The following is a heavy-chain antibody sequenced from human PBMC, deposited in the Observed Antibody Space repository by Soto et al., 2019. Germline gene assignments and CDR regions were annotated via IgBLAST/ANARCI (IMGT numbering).Heavy chain of an antibody. CDR3: ARVCGGDCHYGMDV. J-gene: IGHJ6*02. CDR1: GGSISSGGYY. V-gene: IGHV4-31*03. Sequence: QVQLQESGPGLVKPSQTLSLTCTVSGGSISSGGYYWTWIRQHPGKGLEWIGYIYYSGSTYYNPSLKRRVTRSVDTSKIQFSLKLSSVTAADTAVYYCARVCGGDCHYGMDVWGQGTTVTVSS. CDR2: IYYSGST. D-gene: IGHD2-21*02.